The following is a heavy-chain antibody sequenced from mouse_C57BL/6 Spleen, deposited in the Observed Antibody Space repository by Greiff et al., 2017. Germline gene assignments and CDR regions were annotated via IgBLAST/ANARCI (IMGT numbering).Heavy chain of an antibody. V-gene: IGHV1-59*01. Sequence: QVQLQQPGAELVRPGTSVKLSCKASGYTFTSYWMHWVKQRPGQGLEWIGVIDPSDSYTNYNQKFKGKATLTVDTSSSTAYMQLSSLTSEDSAVYYCARLLRYGSHYFDCWGQGTTLTVSS. D-gene: IGHD1-1*01. CDR3: ARLLRYGSHYFDC. J-gene: IGHJ2*01. CDR2: IDPSDSYT. CDR1: GYTFTSYW.